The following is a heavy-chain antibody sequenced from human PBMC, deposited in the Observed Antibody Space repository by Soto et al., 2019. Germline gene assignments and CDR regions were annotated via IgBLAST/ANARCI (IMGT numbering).Heavy chain of an antibody. CDR2: VSNKNGVT. J-gene: IGHJ4*02. CDR3: ARERLNTGWYGFDH. V-gene: IGHV1-18*04. D-gene: IGHD2-8*02. Sequence: AAVKVSCKTSGYTFSNYDFSWVRQAPGQGLEWMGWVSNKNGVTNYAEKFRDRVTMTTDTSTNTIYMELRSLRSDDTAVYFCARERLNTGWYGFDHWGQGTQVTVSS. CDR1: GYTFSNYD.